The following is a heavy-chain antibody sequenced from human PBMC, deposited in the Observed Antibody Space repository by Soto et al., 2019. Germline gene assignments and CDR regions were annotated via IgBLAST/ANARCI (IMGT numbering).Heavy chain of an antibody. Sequence: GGSLRLSCAASGFTFSNYWMHWVRQAPGKGLVWVSRVNSDGSITSYADSVKGRFTISRDNAKNTLYLQMNSLRAEDTAVYYCARDGLGQLRYYYYMDVWGKGTTVTVSS. V-gene: IGHV3-74*01. CDR1: GFTFSNYW. CDR2: VNSDGSIT. D-gene: IGHD7-27*01. J-gene: IGHJ6*03. CDR3: ARDGLGQLRYYYYMDV.